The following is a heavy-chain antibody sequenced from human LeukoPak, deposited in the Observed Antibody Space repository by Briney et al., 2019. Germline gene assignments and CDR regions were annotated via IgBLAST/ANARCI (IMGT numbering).Heavy chain of an antibody. V-gene: IGHV3-7*01. Sequence: GGSLRLSCTVSGFTVSSNSMSWVRQAPGKGLEWVANIKQDGSEKYYVDSVKGRFTISRDNAKNSLYLQMNSLRAEDTAVYYCARDRNTDFWSGYYTNYFDYWGQGTLVTVSS. J-gene: IGHJ4*02. CDR3: ARDRNTDFWSGYYTNYFDY. D-gene: IGHD3-3*01. CDR1: GFTVSSNS. CDR2: IKQDGSEK.